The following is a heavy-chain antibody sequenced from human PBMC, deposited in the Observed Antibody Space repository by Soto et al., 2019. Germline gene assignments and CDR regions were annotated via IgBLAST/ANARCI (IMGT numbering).Heavy chain of an antibody. Sequence: EVQLVESGGGLVKPGGSLRLSCAASGFTFSSYSMNWVRQAPGKGLEWVSSISSSSSYLYYADSVKGRFTITRDNAKNSLFIKMNCLRAEDKDCYYGARDVYSSSHYFDYWGQGTLVTVSS. V-gene: IGHV3-21*01. CDR3: ARDVYSSSHYFDY. D-gene: IGHD6-6*01. CDR1: GFTFSSYS. CDR2: ISSSSSYL. J-gene: IGHJ4*02.